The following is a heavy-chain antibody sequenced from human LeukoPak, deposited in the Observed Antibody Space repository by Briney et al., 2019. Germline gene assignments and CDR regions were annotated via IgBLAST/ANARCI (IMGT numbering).Heavy chain of an antibody. CDR3: ARVSIRGWFDP. CDR1: GDSISSSSYS. D-gene: IGHD2-8*01. J-gene: IGHJ5*02. V-gene: IGHV4-39*07. CDR2: IYHSGST. Sequence: PSETLSLTCTVSGDSISSSSYSWGWIRQPPGKGLEWIGEIYHSGSTNYNPSLKSRVTISVDKSKNQFSLKLSSVTAADTAVYYCARVSIRGWFDPWGQGTLVTVSS.